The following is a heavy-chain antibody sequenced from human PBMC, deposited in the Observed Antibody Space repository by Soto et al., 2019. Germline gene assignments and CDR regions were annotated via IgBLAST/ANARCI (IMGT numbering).Heavy chain of an antibody. Sequence: QVQLVESGGGVVQPGRSLRLSCAASGFTFSSYGMHWVRQAPGKGLEWVAVISYDGSNEYYADSVKGRFTISRDNSKNMLCLQMNSLRAEDTAVYYCAKDAGGSSYFDYWGQGTLVTVSS. CDR1: GFTFSSYG. D-gene: IGHD1-26*01. J-gene: IGHJ4*02. CDR2: ISYDGSNE. CDR3: AKDAGGSSYFDY. V-gene: IGHV3-30*18.